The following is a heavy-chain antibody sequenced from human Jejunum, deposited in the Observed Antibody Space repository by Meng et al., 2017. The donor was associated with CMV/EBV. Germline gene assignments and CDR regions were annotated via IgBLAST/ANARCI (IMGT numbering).Heavy chain of an antibody. V-gene: IGHV3-15*01. Sequence: SGFIFSNAWMTWVRQAPGKGLEWVGRIKSKKDGTTTDYAAPVKGRFTISRDDSKNTVYLQMNSLKTENAAMYYCTTGAPGGTYFDYWGRGTLVTVSS. CDR3: TTGAPGGTYFDY. J-gene: IGHJ4*02. CDR1: GFIFSNAW. D-gene: IGHD3-16*01. CDR2: IKSKKDGTTT.